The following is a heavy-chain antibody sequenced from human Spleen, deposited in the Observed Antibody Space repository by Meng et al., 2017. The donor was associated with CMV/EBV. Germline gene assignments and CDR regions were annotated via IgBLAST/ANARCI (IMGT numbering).Heavy chain of an antibody. J-gene: IGHJ4*02. V-gene: IGHV3-49*04. CDR1: GFTFGDYA. CDR2: IRSKAYGGTT. CDR3: TQWLN. Sequence: GSLKISCTASGFTFGDYAMSWVRQAPGKGLEWVGFIRSKAYGGTTEYAASVKGRFTISRDDSKSIAYLQMNSLKTEDTAVYYCTQWLNWGQGTLVTVSS. D-gene: IGHD3-22*01.